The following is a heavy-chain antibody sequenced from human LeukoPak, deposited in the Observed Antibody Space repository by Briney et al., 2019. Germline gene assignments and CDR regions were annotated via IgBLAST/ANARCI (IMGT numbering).Heavy chain of an antibody. CDR1: GFTFSSYA. CDR3: ARDLPWFDP. CDR2: ISYDGSNK. Sequence: GGSLRLSCAASGFTFSSYAMHWVRQAPGKGLEWVAVISYDGSNKYYADSVKGRFTIPRDNSKNTLYLQMNSLRAEDTAVYYCARDLPWFDPWGQGTLVTVSS. J-gene: IGHJ5*02. V-gene: IGHV3-30-3*01.